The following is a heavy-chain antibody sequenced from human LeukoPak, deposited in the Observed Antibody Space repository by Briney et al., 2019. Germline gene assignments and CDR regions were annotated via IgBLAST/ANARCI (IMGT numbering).Heavy chain of an antibody. D-gene: IGHD6-13*01. CDR2: IRYDGSNK. V-gene: IGHV3-30*02. CDR3: AVPGAAVHAFDI. J-gene: IGHJ3*02. CDR1: GFTFSSYG. Sequence: GGSLRLSCAASGFTFSSYGMHWVRQAPGKGLEWVAFIRYDGSNKYYADSVKGRFTISRDNSKNTLYLQMNSLRAEDTAVYYCAVPGAAVHAFDIWGQGTMVTVSS.